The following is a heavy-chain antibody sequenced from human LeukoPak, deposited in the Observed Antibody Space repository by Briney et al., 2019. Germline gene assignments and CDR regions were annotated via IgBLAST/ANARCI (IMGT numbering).Heavy chain of an antibody. CDR2: IRQDGSVQ. Sequence: PGGALRLTCAASGFTLSGYWMSLVRQAPGKGVEGVVNIRQDGSVQNYVDSVKGRFTISRDNPKNSVYLQMSSLRAEDTAVHYCLATTRSRGLDYWGQGTLGTVSS. CDR3: LATTRSRGLDY. V-gene: IGHV3-7*01. CDR1: GFTLSGYW. D-gene: IGHD1/OR15-1a*01. J-gene: IGHJ4*02.